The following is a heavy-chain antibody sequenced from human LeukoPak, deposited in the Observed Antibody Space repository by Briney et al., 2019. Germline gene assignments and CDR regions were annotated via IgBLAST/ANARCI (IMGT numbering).Heavy chain of an antibody. CDR2: IYQTGNT. D-gene: IGHD6-13*01. J-gene: IGHJ4*02. V-gene: IGHV4-59*08. Sequence: SETLSLTCTVSGGSITNYYWSWIRQPPGKGLEWIAYIYQTGNTDYNPSLKSRVTISLDTSKNQFSLQLSSVTAADTAVYYCARHEFAGPFDSWGQGTLVTVSS. CDR3: ARHEFAGPFDS. CDR1: GGSITNYY.